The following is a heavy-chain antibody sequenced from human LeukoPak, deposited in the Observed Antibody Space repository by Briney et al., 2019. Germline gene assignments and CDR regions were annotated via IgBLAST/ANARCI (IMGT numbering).Heavy chain of an antibody. CDR2: ISASGGST. CDR3: AKSFADSAYSRSCGWFDP. J-gene: IGHJ5*02. V-gene: IGHV3-23*01. D-gene: IGHD1-26*01. CDR1: GFTFSGYA. Sequence: GGSLRLSCEASGFTFSGYAISWVRQAPGKGLEWVSAISASGGSTYYAQSVKGRFTMSRDNSKSTVYLQMNSLRAEDTAVYYCAKSFADSAYSRSCGWFDPWGQGTLVTVSS.